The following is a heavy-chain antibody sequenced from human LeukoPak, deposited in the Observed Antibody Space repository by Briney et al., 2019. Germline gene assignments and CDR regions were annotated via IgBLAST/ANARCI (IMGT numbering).Heavy chain of an antibody. D-gene: IGHD2-15*01. Sequence: PGRSLRLSCAASGFTFSSYGMHWVRQAPGKGLEWVAVIWYDGSNKYYADSVKGRFTISRDTPKNTLYLQMNSLRAEDTAVYYCARDRSVRYFDYWGQGALVTVSS. CDR1: GFTFSSYG. V-gene: IGHV3-33*01. CDR3: ARDRSVRYFDY. J-gene: IGHJ4*02. CDR2: IWYDGSNK.